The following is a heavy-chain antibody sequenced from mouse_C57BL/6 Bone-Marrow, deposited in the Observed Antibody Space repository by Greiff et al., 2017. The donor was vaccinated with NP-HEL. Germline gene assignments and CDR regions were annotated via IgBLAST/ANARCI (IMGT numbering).Heavy chain of an antibody. J-gene: IGHJ1*03. CDR3: ARRGYFDV. V-gene: IGHV1-54*01. Sequence: QVQLQQSGAELVRPGTSVKVSCKASGYAFTNYLIEWVKQRPGQGLEWIGVINPGSGGTTYNEKFKGKATLTADKSSSPAYMQLSSLTSEDSAVYFCARRGYFDVWGTGTTVTVSS. CDR1: GYAFTNYL. CDR2: INPGSGGT.